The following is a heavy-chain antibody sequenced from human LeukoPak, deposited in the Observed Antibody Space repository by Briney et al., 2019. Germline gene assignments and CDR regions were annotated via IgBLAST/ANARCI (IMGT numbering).Heavy chain of an antibody. CDR1: GFTFSSYA. CDR3: AKIRIVVVPAAIPWVDGGGYYFDY. CDR2: ISGSGGST. V-gene: IGHV3-23*01. J-gene: IGHJ4*02. D-gene: IGHD2-2*02. Sequence: GGSLRLSCAASGFTFSSYAMSWVRQAPGKGLEWVSAISGSGGSTYYADSVKGRFTISRDNSKNTLYLQMNSLRAEDTAVYYCAKIRIVVVPAAIPWVDGGGYYFDYWGQGTLVTVSS.